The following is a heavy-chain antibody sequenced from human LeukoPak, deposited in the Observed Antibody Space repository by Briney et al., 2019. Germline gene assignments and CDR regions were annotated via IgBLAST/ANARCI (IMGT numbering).Heavy chain of an antibody. V-gene: IGHV3-30*18. CDR1: GITFSSYW. D-gene: IGHD2-15*01. J-gene: IGHJ4*02. Sequence: GGSLRLSCVASGITFSSYWMSWVRQAPGKGLEWVAVISYDGNNKYYADSVKGRFTISRDNSKNTLFLQMNSLRAEDTAVYYCAKGVDYCSGGSCPADYWGPGTLVTVSS. CDR3: AKGVDYCSGGSCPADY. CDR2: ISYDGNNK.